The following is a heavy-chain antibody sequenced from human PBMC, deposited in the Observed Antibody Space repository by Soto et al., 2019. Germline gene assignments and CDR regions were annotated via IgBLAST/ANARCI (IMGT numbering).Heavy chain of an antibody. CDR1: GFTFSSHW. CDR2: INTDGRAT. V-gene: IGHV3-74*01. D-gene: IGHD3-10*01. CDR3: AREVYSYYDYDGFDI. J-gene: IGHJ3*02. Sequence: EVQLVESGGGLVQPGGSLRLSCGASGFTFSSHWMHWVRQAPGKGLMWVSRINTDGRATSYADSVKGRFTISRDNAKNTLYLQMNSLRVEDTALYFCAREVYSYYDYDGFDIWGQGTMVTVSP.